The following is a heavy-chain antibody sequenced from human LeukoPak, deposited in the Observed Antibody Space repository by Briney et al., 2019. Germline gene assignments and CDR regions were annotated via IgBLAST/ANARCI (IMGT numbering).Heavy chain of an antibody. V-gene: IGHV4-39*02. Sequence: SETLSLTCTVSGASLSRDTYFWGWIRQSPEKGLEWIGSIDSSGTTHYNSSLKSRVVISVDTSRNEVSLNLTSVTSADTAIYYCVRDYGNFVQGNWGQGTLVTVSS. CDR1: GASLSRDTYF. J-gene: IGHJ4*02. CDR3: VRDYGNFVQGN. CDR2: IDSSGTT. D-gene: IGHD1-7*01.